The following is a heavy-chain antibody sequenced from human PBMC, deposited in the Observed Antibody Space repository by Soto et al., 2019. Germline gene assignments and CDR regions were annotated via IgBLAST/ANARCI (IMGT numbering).Heavy chain of an antibody. J-gene: IGHJ4*02. CDR2: IYYSGTT. Sequence: QVQLQESGPGLVKPSDTLSLTCAVSGYSISSSNWWGWIRQPPGKGLEWIGYIYYSGTTYYNPSLTXRXTXSXXTSKNQFSLKLTSVTAVDTAVYYCARREIQGPIDYWGQGTLVTVSS. D-gene: IGHD1-26*01. V-gene: IGHV4-28*01. CDR3: ARREIQGPIDY. CDR1: GYSISSSNW.